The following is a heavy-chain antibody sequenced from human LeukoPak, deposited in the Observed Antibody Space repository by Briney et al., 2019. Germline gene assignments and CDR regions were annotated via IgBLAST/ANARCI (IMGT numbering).Heavy chain of an antibody. CDR3: AKDWRG. J-gene: IGHJ4*02. V-gene: IGHV3-23*01. Sequence: GGSLRLSCAASGFTFSSYAMTWVRQAPGKGLEWVSTIRGTGSNTYYADSVKGRFTISRDNSKNTLYLQMNSLRAEDTAVYYCAKDWRGWGQGTLVTVSS. CDR2: IRGTGSNT. CDR1: GFTFSSYA.